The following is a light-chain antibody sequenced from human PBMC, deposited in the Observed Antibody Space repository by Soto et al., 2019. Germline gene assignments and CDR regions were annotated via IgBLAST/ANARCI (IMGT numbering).Light chain of an antibody. Sequence: EIVLTQSPATLSLSPGERATLSCRASQSVSSYLAWYQQKPGQAPRLLIYDASSRATGIPSRFSGSGSGTDFTLTISSLEPEDFAAYYCQQRSNWPITFGQGTRLEIK. V-gene: IGKV3-11*01. CDR1: QSVSSY. CDR3: QQRSNWPIT. CDR2: DAS. J-gene: IGKJ5*01.